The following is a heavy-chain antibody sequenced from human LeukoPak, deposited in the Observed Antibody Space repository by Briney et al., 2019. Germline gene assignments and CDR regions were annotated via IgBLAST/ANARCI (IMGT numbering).Heavy chain of an antibody. V-gene: IGHV3-30*02. D-gene: IGHD3-10*01. CDR3: AKDRGRYYGSGSYLDY. Sequence: PGGSLRLSCAASGFTFSSYGMHWVRQAPGKGLEWVAFIRYDGSNKYYADSVKGRFTISRGNSKNTLYLQMNSLRAEDTAVYYCAKDRGRYYGSGSYLDYWGQGTLVTVSS. J-gene: IGHJ4*02. CDR2: IRYDGSNK. CDR1: GFTFSSYG.